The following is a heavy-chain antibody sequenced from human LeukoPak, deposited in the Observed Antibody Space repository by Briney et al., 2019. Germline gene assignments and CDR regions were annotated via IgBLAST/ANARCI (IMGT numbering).Heavy chain of an antibody. CDR3: AADPSHDYYYYYMGV. CDR2: IVVGSGNT. CDR1: GFTFTSSA. Sequence: ASVKVSCKASGFTFTSSAVQWVRQARGQRLEWIGWIVVGSGNTNYAQKFQERVTITRDMSTSTAYMELSSLRSEDTAVYYCAADPSHDYYYYYMGVWGKGTTVTVSS. V-gene: IGHV1-58*01. J-gene: IGHJ6*03.